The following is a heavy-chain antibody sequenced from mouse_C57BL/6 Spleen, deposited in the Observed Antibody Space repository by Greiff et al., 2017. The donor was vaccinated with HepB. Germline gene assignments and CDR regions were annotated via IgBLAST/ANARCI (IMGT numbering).Heavy chain of an antibody. J-gene: IGHJ4*01. D-gene: IGHD2-2*01. CDR3: TTYGSYAMDY. CDR1: GFNIKDDY. Sequence: VQLQQSGAELVRPGASVKLSCTASGFNIKDDYMHWVKQRPEQGLEWIGWIDPENGDTEYASKFQGKATITADTSSNTAYLQLSSLTSEDTTVYYCTTYGSYAMDYWGQGTSVTVSS. V-gene: IGHV14-4*01. CDR2: IDPENGDT.